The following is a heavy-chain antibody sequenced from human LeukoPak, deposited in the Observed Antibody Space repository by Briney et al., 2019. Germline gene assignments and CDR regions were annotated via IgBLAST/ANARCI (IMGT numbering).Heavy chain of an antibody. Sequence: PAGSLLRSSSAAGLTPFSDSSIQCGQAPGKGLEWVSTIRSNGETTYNADSVKGRFTMSTDNSNKTLYSQLNSVRVEDTAISSLEKGQEYVDGPLDSWGQGTLVTVSS. V-gene: IGHV3-23*01. J-gene: IGHJ4*02. CDR2: IRSNGETT. D-gene: IGHD2/OR15-2a*01. CDR3: EKGQEYVDGPLDS. CDR1: LTPFSDSS.